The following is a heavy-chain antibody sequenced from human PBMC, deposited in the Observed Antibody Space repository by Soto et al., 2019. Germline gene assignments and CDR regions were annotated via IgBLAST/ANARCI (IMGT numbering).Heavy chain of an antibody. CDR3: AHRRFDTHGYYPTAFDY. J-gene: IGHJ4*02. V-gene: IGHV2-5*02. Sequence: GPTLVNPTQTLTLTCTFSGFSLSTSCVGVGWIRQPPGKALEWLALIYWDDDRRYSPSLRGRLTITKDTSKNQVVLTMTNMDPVDTATYYCAHRRFDTHGYYPTAFDYWGQGTLVTVSS. CDR2: IYWDDDR. CDR1: GFSLSTSCVG. D-gene: IGHD3-22*01.